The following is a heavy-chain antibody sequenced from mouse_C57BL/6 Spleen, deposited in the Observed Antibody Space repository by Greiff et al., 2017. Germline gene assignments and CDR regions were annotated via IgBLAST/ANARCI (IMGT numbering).Heavy chain of an antibody. J-gene: IGHJ4*01. CDR3: ASITTASGTGYAMDY. CDR2: IYPRSGNT. V-gene: IGHV1-81*01. CDR1: GYTFTSYG. D-gene: IGHD1-1*01. Sequence: QVQLKESGAELARPGASVKLSCKASGYTFTSYGISWVKQRTGQGLEWIGEIYPRSGNTYYNEKFKGKATLTADKSSSTAYMELRSLTSEDSAVYFCASITTASGTGYAMDYWGQGTSVTVSS.